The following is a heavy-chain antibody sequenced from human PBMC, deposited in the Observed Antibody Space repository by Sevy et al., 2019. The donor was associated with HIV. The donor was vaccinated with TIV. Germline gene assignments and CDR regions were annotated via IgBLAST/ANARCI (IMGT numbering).Heavy chain of an antibody. D-gene: IGHD5-12*01. CDR3: ARAVSVVATTGVWFDP. J-gene: IGHJ5*02. V-gene: IGHV1-18*01. Sequence: ASVKVSCEASGYTFSSYGITWVRQAPGQGLEWMGWIINDNSNKKCAQKFQDRVTMTTDTSTSTVYMELRSLRKDDTAVYYCARAVSVVATTGVWFDPWGQGTLVTVSS. CDR2: IINDNSNK. CDR1: GYTFSSYG.